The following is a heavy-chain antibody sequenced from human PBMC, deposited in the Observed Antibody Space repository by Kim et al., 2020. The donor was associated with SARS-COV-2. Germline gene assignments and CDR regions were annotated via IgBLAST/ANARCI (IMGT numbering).Heavy chain of an antibody. Sequence: SETLSLTCAVYGGSFSGYYWSWIRQPPGKGLEWIGEINHSGSTNYNPSLKSRVTISVDTSKNQFSLKLSSVTAADTAVYYCARGGRRWLQWADYWGQGTLVTVSS. V-gene: IGHV4-34*01. CDR2: INHSGST. CDR3: ARGGRRWLQWADY. J-gene: IGHJ4*02. D-gene: IGHD5-12*01. CDR1: GGSFSGYY.